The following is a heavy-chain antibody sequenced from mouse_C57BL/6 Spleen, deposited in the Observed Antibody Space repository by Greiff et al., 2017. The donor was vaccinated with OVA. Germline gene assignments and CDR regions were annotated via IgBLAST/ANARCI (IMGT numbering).Heavy chain of an antibody. Sequence: QVQLQQPGAELVMPGASVKLSCKASGYTFPSYWMHWVKQRPGQGLEWIGEIDPSDSYTTYNQKLKGKSTLTVDKSSSTAYMQLSSLTSEDSAVDYCARRYGSSSEYAMDYWGQGTSVTVSS. CDR1: GYTFPSYW. CDR2: IDPSDSYT. D-gene: IGHD1-1*01. V-gene: IGHV1-69*01. J-gene: IGHJ4*01. CDR3: ARRYGSSSEYAMDY.